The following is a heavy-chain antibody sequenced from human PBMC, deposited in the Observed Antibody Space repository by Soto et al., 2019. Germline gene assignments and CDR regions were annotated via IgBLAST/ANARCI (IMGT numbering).Heavy chain of an antibody. CDR3: ARSVAVPGAHIDY. D-gene: IGHD6-19*01. J-gene: IGHJ4*02. Sequence: SETLSLTCSVSGGSISGSYWSWIRQSPGKGLEWLGYVYYTGSTNYSPSLRSRVSISVDTTKNEFSLRLSSVTAADTAVYFCARSVAVPGAHIDYWGQGTQVTVSS. CDR1: GGSISGSY. CDR2: VYYTGST. V-gene: IGHV4-59*01.